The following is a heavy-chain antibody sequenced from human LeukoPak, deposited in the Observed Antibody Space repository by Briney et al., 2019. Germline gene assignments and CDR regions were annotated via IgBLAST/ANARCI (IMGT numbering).Heavy chain of an antibody. Sequence: GASVKVSCKASEYTFTSYDINWVRQAPGQGLEWMGWMNPNSGNTGYAQEFQGRVTMTRNISISTAYMELSGLRFEDTAVYYCARVTSRGYCSSNTCYVLDYWGQGTLVTVSS. CDR3: ARVTSRGYCSSNTCYVLDY. V-gene: IGHV1-8*01. CDR2: MNPNSGNT. J-gene: IGHJ4*02. CDR1: EYTFTSYD. D-gene: IGHD2-2*03.